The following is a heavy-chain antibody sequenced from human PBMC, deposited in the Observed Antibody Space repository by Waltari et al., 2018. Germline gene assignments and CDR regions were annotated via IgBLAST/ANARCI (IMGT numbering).Heavy chain of an antibody. CDR2: IIPIFGTA. CDR3: AREGLPLSGSSYGMDG. J-gene: IGHJ6*02. V-gene: IGHV1-69*01. D-gene: IGHD2-15*01. CDR1: SGTFSSSS. Sequence: VQLVQSGAEVKTPGESLKISCKGSSGTFSSSSIRWVRPPPGQGLEWMGGIIPIFGTANYAQKFQGRVTITADESTSTAYMEVSRLRSEDTAVYYCAREGLPLSGSSYGMDGWGQGTTVTVSS.